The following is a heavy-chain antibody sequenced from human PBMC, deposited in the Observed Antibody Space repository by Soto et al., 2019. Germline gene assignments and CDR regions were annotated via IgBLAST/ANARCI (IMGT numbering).Heavy chain of an antibody. Sequence: SVKVSCKASGGTFSSYAISWVRQAPGQGLEWMGGIIPIFGTANYAQKFQGRVTITADESTSTAYMELSSLRSEDTAVYYCATDRKGSGLYYYGMDVWGQGPTVTVSS. V-gene: IGHV1-69*13. CDR2: IIPIFGTA. D-gene: IGHD1-26*01. CDR3: ATDRKGSGLYYYGMDV. CDR1: GGTFSSYA. J-gene: IGHJ6*02.